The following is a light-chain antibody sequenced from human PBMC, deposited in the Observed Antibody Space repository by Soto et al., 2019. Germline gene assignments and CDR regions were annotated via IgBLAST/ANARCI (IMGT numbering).Light chain of an antibody. CDR2: GAS. V-gene: IGKV3-20*01. Sequence: DIVLAQSPATLSLSPGERATLSCRASQSVSSSLAWYQQKPGQAPRLLIYGASNRATGIPDRFSGSGSGTDFTLTISRLEPEDFAVYYCQQYGSSGTFGQGTKVDIK. CDR1: QSVSSS. J-gene: IGKJ1*01. CDR3: QQYGSSGT.